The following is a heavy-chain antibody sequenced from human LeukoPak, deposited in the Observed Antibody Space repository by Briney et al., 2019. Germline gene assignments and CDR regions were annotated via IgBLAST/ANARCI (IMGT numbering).Heavy chain of an antibody. CDR2: IKEEGSEK. CDR3: ARIGLGSPDAFDI. V-gene: IGHV3-7*01. D-gene: IGHD1-26*01. J-gene: IGHJ3*02. Sequence: GGSLRLSCVASGFTFSNYWMKWVRQAPGKGLEWVANIKEEGSEKYYVDSVKGRFTISRDNAKNSLYLQMNSLRAEDTYVYYCARIGLGSPDAFDIWGQGTMVTVSS. CDR1: GFTFSNYW.